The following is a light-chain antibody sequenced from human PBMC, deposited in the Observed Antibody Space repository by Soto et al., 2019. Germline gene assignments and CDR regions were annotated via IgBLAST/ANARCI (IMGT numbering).Light chain of an antibody. J-gene: IGLJ1*01. V-gene: IGLV1-44*01. Sequence: QSVLTQPPSASGTPGQRVTISCSGSSSNIGRNTVNWYQQLPGTAPKLLIYTNNQRPSGVPDRFSGSKSGTSASLAISGLQSEDEADYYCAAWDDSLNGLYVFGTGTKVTAL. CDR2: TNN. CDR3: AAWDDSLNGLYV. CDR1: SSNIGRNT.